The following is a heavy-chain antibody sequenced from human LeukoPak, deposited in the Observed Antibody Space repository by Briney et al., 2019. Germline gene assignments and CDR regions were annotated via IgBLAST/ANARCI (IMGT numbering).Heavy chain of an antibody. Sequence: GESLKISCQGSANTFSDYWIGWVRQMPGKGLEWMGVIYPDDSQTTYSPSFERQVTISADESINTAYLQWDSLKATDTAMYYCARREMITHNAFDIWGQGTMVTVSA. CDR2: IYPDDSQT. CDR1: ANTFSDYW. J-gene: IGHJ3*02. D-gene: IGHD1-14*01. V-gene: IGHV5-51*01. CDR3: ARREMITHNAFDI.